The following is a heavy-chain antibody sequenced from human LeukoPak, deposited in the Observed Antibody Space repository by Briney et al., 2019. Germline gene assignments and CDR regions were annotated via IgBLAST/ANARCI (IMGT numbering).Heavy chain of an antibody. V-gene: IGHV3-9*01. D-gene: IGHD2-2*01. Sequence: GRSLRLSCAASGFTFDDYAMHWVRQAPGKGLEWVSGISWNSGSIGYADSVKGRFTISRDNAKNSLYLQMNSLRAEDTAVYYCARVGPWSVPGCSSTSCSQGGYWGQGTLVTVSS. CDR3: ARVGPWSVPGCSSTSCSQGGY. CDR2: ISWNSGSI. J-gene: IGHJ4*02. CDR1: GFTFDDYA.